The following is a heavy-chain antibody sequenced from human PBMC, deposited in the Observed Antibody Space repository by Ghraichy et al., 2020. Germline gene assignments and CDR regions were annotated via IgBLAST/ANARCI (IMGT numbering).Heavy chain of an antibody. Sequence: SETLSLTCTVSGGSISSYYWSWIRQPPGKGMEWIGYIYTSGSTNYNPSLKSRVTISVDTSKNQFSLKLSSVTAADTAVYYCARHTPWGSGYYGIFDYWGQGTLVTVSS. J-gene: IGHJ4*02. V-gene: IGHV4-4*09. D-gene: IGHD3-3*01. CDR3: ARHTPWGSGYYGIFDY. CDR1: GGSISSYY. CDR2: IYTSGST.